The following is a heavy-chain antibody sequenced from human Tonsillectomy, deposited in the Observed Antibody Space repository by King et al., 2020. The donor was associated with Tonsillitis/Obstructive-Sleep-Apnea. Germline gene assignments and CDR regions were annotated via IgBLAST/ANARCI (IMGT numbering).Heavy chain of an antibody. CDR2: ISSNGGST. J-gene: IGHJ4*02. D-gene: IGHD1-26*01. V-gene: IGHV3-64*01. CDR3: AREWGGSYCLDY. Sequence: VQLVESGGGLVQPGGSLRLSCAASGFTFSGYGFHWVRQAPGKGLEYVSAISSNGGSTYYANSVKGRFTISRDNSKNTLYLQMGSLRAEDMAVYYCAREWGGSYCLDYWGQGTLVTVSS. CDR1: GFTFSGYG.